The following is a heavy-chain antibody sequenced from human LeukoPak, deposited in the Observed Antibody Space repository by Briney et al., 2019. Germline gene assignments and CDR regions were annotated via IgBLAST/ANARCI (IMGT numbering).Heavy chain of an antibody. CDR1: GGSFSGYY. Sequence: SETLSLTCAVYGGSFSGYYWSWIRQPPGKGLEWIGEINHSGSTNYNPSLTSRVTISVDTSKNQFSLKLSSVTAADTAVYYCARGLRGHYGSGSYYKRGVYFDYWGQGTLVTVSS. D-gene: IGHD3-10*01. CDR3: ARGLRGHYGSGSYYKRGVYFDY. CDR2: INHSGST. J-gene: IGHJ4*02. V-gene: IGHV4-34*01.